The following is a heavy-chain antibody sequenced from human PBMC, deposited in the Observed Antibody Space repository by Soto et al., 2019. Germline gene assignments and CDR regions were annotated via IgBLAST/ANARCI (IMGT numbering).Heavy chain of an antibody. CDR3: ARDWAHDF. Sequence: QVQLVQSGSEVKRPGASVKVSCKAAGYTFNASCMHWVRQAPGQGLEWMGMINPSGDSTTYAQNFQGRVTVTGDTSTTTVYIELSGLRSEDTVVYYCARDWAHDFWVQGTLVTVSS. CDR2: INPSGDST. CDR1: GYTFNASC. J-gene: IGHJ4*02. D-gene: IGHD7-27*01. V-gene: IGHV1-46*02.